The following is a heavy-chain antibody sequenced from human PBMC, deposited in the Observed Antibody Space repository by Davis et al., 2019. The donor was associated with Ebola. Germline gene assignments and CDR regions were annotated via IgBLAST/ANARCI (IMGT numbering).Heavy chain of an antibody. CDR1: GYTFTSYG. D-gene: IGHD3-16*02. Sequence: AASVKVSCKASGYTFTSYGISWVRQAPGQGLEWMGWISAYNGNTNYAQKLQGRVTMTTDTSTSTAYMELRSLRSDDTAVYYCARGPRGNTKCIHLGELSLWFDPWGQGTLVTVSS. CDR2: ISAYNGNT. CDR3: ARGPRGNTKCIHLGELSLWFDP. J-gene: IGHJ5*02. V-gene: IGHV1-18*01.